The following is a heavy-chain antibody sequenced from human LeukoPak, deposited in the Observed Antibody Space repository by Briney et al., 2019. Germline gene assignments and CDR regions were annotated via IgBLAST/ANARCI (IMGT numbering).Heavy chain of an antibody. V-gene: IGHV4-38-2*02. D-gene: IGHD3-22*01. CDR2: IYHSGST. J-gene: IGHJ4*02. Sequence: SETLSLTCTVSGYSISSGYYWGWIRQPPVKGLEGIGSIYHSGSTYYNPSLKSRVTMSLDTSKNQFSLKLSSVAAADTAVYYCARDGPYYYDSSGYYDAFDIWGQGTLVTVSS. CDR1: GYSISSGYY. CDR3: ARDGPYYYDSSGYYDAFDI.